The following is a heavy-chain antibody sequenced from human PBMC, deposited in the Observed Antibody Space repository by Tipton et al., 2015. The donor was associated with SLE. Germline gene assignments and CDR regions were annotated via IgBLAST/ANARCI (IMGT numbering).Heavy chain of an antibody. Sequence: SLRLSCAASGFTFSRYAMSWVRQAPGKGLEWGSAISGSGGSTYYADSVKGRFTISRDNSKHTLYLQMNSLRAEDTAVYYCAKDPSTYYYDSSGYFDSFNYGGKGNLVTVSS. J-gene: IGHJ4*02. CDR1: GFTFSRYA. CDR2: ISGSGGST. V-gene: IGHV3-23*01. D-gene: IGHD3-22*01. CDR3: AKDPSTYYYDSSGYFDSFNY.